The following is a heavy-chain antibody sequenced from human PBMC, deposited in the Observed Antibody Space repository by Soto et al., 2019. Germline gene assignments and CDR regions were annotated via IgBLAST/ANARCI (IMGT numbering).Heavy chain of an antibody. Sequence: QVQLVESGGGVVQPGRSLRLSCAASGFTFSSYAMHWVRQAPGKGLEWVAVISYDGSNKYYADSVKGRFTISRDNSKNTLYLQMNSLRAEDTAVYYCARGTSSGWYFFDWFDPWGQGTLVTVSS. V-gene: IGHV3-30-3*01. CDR3: ARGTSSGWYFFDWFDP. D-gene: IGHD6-19*01. CDR1: GFTFSSYA. J-gene: IGHJ5*02. CDR2: ISYDGSNK.